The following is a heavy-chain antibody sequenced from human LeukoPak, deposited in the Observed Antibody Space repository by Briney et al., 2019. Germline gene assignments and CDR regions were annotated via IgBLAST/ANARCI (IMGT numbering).Heavy chain of an antibody. CDR1: GGSFSGYY. D-gene: IGHD3-10*01. J-gene: IGHJ5*02. V-gene: IGHV4-34*01. CDR2: ITHNGYT. Sequence: SETLSLTCAVYGGSFSGYYWGWIRQPPGKGLQWIGEITHNGYTNYNPALKSRVTISIDTSKNEFSLKVSSVTAADMTIYYCAASGGPINWFDPWGQGTLVTVSS. CDR3: AASGGPINWFDP.